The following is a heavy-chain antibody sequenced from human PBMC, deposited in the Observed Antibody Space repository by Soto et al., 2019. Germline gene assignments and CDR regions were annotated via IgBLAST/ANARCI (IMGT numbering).Heavy chain of an antibody. Sequence: VGSLRLSCAASGFTFSSYGMHWVRQAPGKGLEWVAVISYDGSNKYYADSVKGRFTISRDNSKNTLYLQMNSLRAEDTAVYYCAKWSLADYDFWSGSDWFDPWGQGTLVTVSS. D-gene: IGHD3-3*01. CDR2: ISYDGSNK. J-gene: IGHJ5*02. V-gene: IGHV3-30*18. CDR3: AKWSLADYDFWSGSDWFDP. CDR1: GFTFSSYG.